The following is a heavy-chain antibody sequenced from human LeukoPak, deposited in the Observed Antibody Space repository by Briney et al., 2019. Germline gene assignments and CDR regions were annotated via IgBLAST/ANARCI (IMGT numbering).Heavy chain of an antibody. Sequence: GGSLRLSCAASGFTFSSYEMNWVRQAPGKGLEWVAFIRYDGSNKYYADFVKGRFTISRDNSKNTLYLQMSSLRTEDTAVYYCAKDPRYYYDSSGYIAEYFQYWGQGTLVTVSS. J-gene: IGHJ1*01. D-gene: IGHD3-22*01. CDR2: IRYDGSNK. CDR1: GFTFSSYE. V-gene: IGHV3-30*02. CDR3: AKDPRYYYDSSGYIAEYFQY.